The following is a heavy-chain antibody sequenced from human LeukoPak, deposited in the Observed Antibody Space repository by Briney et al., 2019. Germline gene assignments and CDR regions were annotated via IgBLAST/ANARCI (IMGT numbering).Heavy chain of an antibody. CDR3: ARLRGRDGLRGYYYGMDV. D-gene: IGHD5-24*01. J-gene: IGHJ6*02. CDR1: GGTFSSYA. V-gene: IGHV1-69*01. Sequence: SVKVSCKASGGTFSSYATSWVRQAPGQGLEWMGGIIPIFGTANYAQKFQGRVTITADESTSTAYMELSSLRSEDTAVYYCARLRGRDGLRGYYYGMDVWGQGTTVTVSS. CDR2: IIPIFGTA.